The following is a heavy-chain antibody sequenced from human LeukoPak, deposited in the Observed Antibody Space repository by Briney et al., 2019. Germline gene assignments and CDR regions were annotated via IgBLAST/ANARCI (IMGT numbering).Heavy chain of an antibody. CDR1: GGTFSSYG. V-gene: IGHV1-69*13. J-gene: IGHJ6*03. CDR2: VVPVFGTT. Sequence: SVKVSCKASGGTFSSYGFSWVRQAPGQGLAWMGGVVPVFGTTIYAQSFQGRLTITADESTSTVYMELTSLRSDDTAVYYCARATNIVVIPGVDPPRFFYSYLDVWGKGTTVTVSS. CDR3: ARATNIVVIPGVDPPRFFYSYLDV. D-gene: IGHD2-2*01.